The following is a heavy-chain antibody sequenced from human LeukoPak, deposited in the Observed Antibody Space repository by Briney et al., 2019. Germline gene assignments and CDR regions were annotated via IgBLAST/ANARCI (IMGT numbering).Heavy chain of an antibody. D-gene: IGHD5-24*01. V-gene: IGHV1-69*06. Sequence: SVKSSCKTSGGRFNSYAISWVRPAPGQGLEWMGVMIPMFYTPTYPQKFQGRLTITADRSTNTTYMELSSLRSEDTAMYYCARSEEMGTINYLDVWGEGTTVTVS. CDR3: ARSEEMGTINYLDV. CDR1: GGRFNSYA. J-gene: IGHJ6*03. CDR2: MIPMFYTP.